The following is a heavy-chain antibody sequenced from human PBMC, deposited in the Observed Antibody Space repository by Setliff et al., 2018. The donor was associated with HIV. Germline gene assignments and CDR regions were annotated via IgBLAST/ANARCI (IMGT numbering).Heavy chain of an antibody. J-gene: IGHJ3*02. Sequence: PSETLSFTCAVYGGSFTNYFWSWIRQSPGKGLEWIGEINHSGRTKYNPSLKSRVTMSVDTSENQFSLKLKSVTAADTAVYYCAREDTTGYYSLSAFDIWGQGTLVTVSS. CDR3: AREDTTGYYSLSAFDI. CDR1: GGSFTNYF. V-gene: IGHV4-34*01. CDR2: INHSGRT. D-gene: IGHD3-22*01.